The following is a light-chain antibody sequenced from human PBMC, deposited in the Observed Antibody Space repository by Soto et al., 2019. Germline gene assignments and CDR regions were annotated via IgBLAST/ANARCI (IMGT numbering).Light chain of an antibody. J-gene: IGKJ1*01. CDR3: QQYDNLPT. CDR2: DAS. CDR1: QSISDW. V-gene: IGKV1-33*01. Sequence: DIQMTQSPSTLTASVGDRVTITCRASQSISDWLAWFQLKPGKAPKLLIYDASNLETGAPSRFSGSGSGTDFTFTISSLQPEDISTYYRQQYDNLPTFGQGTKVDIK.